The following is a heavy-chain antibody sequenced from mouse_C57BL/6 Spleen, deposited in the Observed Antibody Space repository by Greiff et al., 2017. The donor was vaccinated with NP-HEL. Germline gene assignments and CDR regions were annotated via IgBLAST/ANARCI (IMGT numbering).Heavy chain of an antibody. Sequence: QVQLKQSGAELARPGASVKMSCKASGYTFTSYTMHWVKQRPGQGLEWIGYINPSSGYTKYNQKFKDKATLTADKSSSTAYMQLSSLTSEDSAVYYCAYGNYEDAMDYWGQGTSVTVSS. CDR2: INPSSGYT. D-gene: IGHD2-1*01. CDR3: AYGNYEDAMDY. CDR1: GYTFTSYT. J-gene: IGHJ4*01. V-gene: IGHV1-4*01.